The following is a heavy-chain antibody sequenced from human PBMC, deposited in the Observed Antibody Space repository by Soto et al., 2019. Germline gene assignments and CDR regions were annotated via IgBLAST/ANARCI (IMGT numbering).Heavy chain of an antibody. J-gene: IGHJ4*02. CDR1: GFTFSSYS. D-gene: IGHD6-13*01. CDR3: ACASSSWNVALRFDY. Sequence: EVQLVESGGGLVQPGGSLRLSCAASGFTFSSYSMNWVRQAPGKGLEWVSYISSSSSTIYYADSVKGRFTISRDNAKNSLYLQMNSLRAEDTAVYYCACASSSWNVALRFDYWGQGTLVTVSS. V-gene: IGHV3-48*01. CDR2: ISSSSSTI.